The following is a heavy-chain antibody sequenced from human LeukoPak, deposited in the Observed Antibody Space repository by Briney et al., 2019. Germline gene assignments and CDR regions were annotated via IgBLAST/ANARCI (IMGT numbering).Heavy chain of an antibody. V-gene: IGHV3-21*01. CDR2: ISRSSNYI. Sequence: PGGSLRLSCAASRFTFSSYAMNWVRQAPGKGLEWVSSISRSSNYIYYADSVKGRFTISRDNAKNSLYLQMNSLRAEDTAVYYCARDLTYSDYWGQGTLVTVSS. D-gene: IGHD3-9*01. CDR3: ARDLTYSDY. J-gene: IGHJ4*02. CDR1: RFTFSSYA.